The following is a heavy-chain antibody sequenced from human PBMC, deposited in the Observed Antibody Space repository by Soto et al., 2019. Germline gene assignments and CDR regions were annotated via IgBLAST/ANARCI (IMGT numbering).Heavy chain of an antibody. D-gene: IGHD1-1*01. CDR3: AGGRYGDY. J-gene: IGHJ4*02. Sequence: QVHLVQSGAEVKKPGASVKVSCKGSGYGFTTYGITWVRQAPGQGLEWMAWISAHNGNTNYAQKLQGRVTVTRDTSTSTASMELRSLRSDDTGVYYCAGGRYGDYWGQGALVTVSS. CDR1: GYGFTTYG. V-gene: IGHV1-18*01. CDR2: ISAHNGNT.